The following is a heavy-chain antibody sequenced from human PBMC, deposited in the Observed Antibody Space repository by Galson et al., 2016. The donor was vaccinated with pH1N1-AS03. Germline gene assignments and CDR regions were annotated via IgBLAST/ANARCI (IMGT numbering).Heavy chain of an antibody. CDR1: GDSFNNYA. Sequence: SVKVSCKAYGDSFNNYAISWVRQAPGQGLQWVGGIIPTLGIVNVAQSSQGRVTITADTSTNTAHMELSSLRSEDTAVYYCARILGYNYGRVHYWGQGTHVTVSS. V-gene: IGHV1-69*10. CDR2: IIPTLGIV. J-gene: IGHJ4*02. CDR3: ARILGYNYGRVHY. D-gene: IGHD5-18*01.